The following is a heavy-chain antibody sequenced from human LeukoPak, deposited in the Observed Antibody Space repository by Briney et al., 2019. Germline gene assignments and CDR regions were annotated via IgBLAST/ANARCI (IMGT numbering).Heavy chain of an antibody. CDR1: GFTFSSYG. J-gene: IGHJ4*02. CDR2: INHSGST. Sequence: GSLRLSCAASGFTFSSYGMSWVRQAPGKGLEWIGEINHSGSTNYNPSLKSRVTISVDTSKNQFSLKLSSVTAADTAVYYCARTDSSSWYRDYWGQGTLVTVSS. D-gene: IGHD6-13*01. CDR3: ARTDSSSWYRDY. V-gene: IGHV4-34*01.